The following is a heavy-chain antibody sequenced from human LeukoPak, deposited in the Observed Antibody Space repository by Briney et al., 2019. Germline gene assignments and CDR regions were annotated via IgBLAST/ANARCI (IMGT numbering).Heavy chain of an antibody. J-gene: IGHJ3*01. CDR1: GFTFSDHI. CDR2: MRQDGSEK. CDR3: AREGDAFDV. V-gene: IGHV3-7*01. Sequence: PGGSLRLSCAASGFTFSDHIISWVRQAPGKGLEWVANMRQDGSEKFYVDSVRGRFTVSRDNAKNSLYLQMNSLRVEDTAVYYCAREGDAFDVWGQGTMVTVSS.